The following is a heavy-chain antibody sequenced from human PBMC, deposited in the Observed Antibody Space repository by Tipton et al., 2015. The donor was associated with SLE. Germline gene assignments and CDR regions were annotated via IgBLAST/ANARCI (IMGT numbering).Heavy chain of an antibody. CDR1: GGSINNYY. J-gene: IGHJ4*02. V-gene: IGHV4-59*12. Sequence: TLSLTCTVSGGSINNYYWSWIRQTSGKGLEWIGYIYHSGSTLYSPSLKSRVTISVDTSKNQFSLKLNSMTAADTDVYFCARGGVGGYDYFDNWGQGTLVTVSS. D-gene: IGHD5-12*01. CDR2: IYHSGST. CDR3: ARGGVGGYDYFDN.